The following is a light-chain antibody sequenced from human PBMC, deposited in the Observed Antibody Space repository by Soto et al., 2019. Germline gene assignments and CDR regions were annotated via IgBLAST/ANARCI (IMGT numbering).Light chain of an antibody. CDR3: SSYTSSSTPYV. Sequence: QSALTQPASVSGSPGQSITISCTGTSSDVGAYNYVSWYQQHPGKAPKLMIYDVSNRPSGVSNRFSGSKSGNTASLTISGLQAEDEADYYCSSYTSSSTPYVFVIGTKLTVL. CDR1: SSDVGAYNY. V-gene: IGLV2-14*01. CDR2: DVS. J-gene: IGLJ1*01.